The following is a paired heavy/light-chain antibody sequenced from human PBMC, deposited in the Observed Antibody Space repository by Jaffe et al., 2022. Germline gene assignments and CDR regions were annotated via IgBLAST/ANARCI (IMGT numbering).Heavy chain of an antibody. J-gene: IGHJ4*02. V-gene: IGHV3-30*02. Sequence: QVQLVESGGGVVQPGGSLRLSCAASAFTFSSYGMHWVRQAPGKGLEWVSFIRYDGSNKYYADSVKGRFTISRDNSKNTLYLQMNSLRAEDTAIYYCAKDRHPLGYCSGGTCYPTDYWGQGTLVTVSS. D-gene: IGHD2-15*01. CDR3: AKDRHPLGYCSGGTCYPTDY. CDR2: IRYDGSNK. CDR1: AFTFSSYG.
Light chain of an antibody. Sequence: DIVMTQSPDSLAVSLGERATINCKSSQSVLYSSDNKNYLAWYQQKPGQPPKLLIYWASSRESGVPDRFSGSGSGTDFTLTISSLQAEDVAVYYCQQCYSTPPTFGQGTKVEIK. V-gene: IGKV4-1*01. CDR3: QQCYSTPPT. CDR2: WAS. J-gene: IGKJ1*01. CDR1: QSVLYSSDNKNY.